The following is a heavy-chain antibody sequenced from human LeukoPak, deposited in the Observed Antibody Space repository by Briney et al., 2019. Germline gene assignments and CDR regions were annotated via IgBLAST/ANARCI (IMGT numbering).Heavy chain of an antibody. V-gene: IGHV4-39*01. D-gene: IGHD4-23*01. CDR3: ARLHFGGNYGYYYYYMDV. J-gene: IGHJ6*03. CDR1: GDSISSRSYY. Sequence: PSETLSLTCTVSGDSISSRSYYWDWIRQPPGGGLEWMGSIFYRGSTYYNPSLKSRVTISIDTSKNQFSLKLSSVTAADTAVYYCARLHFGGNYGYYYYYMDVWGKGTTVTISS. CDR2: IFYRGST.